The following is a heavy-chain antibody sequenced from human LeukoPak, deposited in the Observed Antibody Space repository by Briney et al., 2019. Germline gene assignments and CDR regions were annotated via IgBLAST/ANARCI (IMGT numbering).Heavy chain of an antibody. CDR1: GYTFTNYD. CDR2: MNPNSANT. CDR3: ARVNCSSTSCRSKFLDY. V-gene: IGHV1-8*01. Sequence: GASLKVSCKASGYTFTNYDINWVRHATGQGLEWMGWMNPNSANTGYAQKFQGRVTMTRNTSISTAYMELSSLRSEDTAVYYCARVNCSSTSCRSKFLDYWGQGTLVTVSS. D-gene: IGHD2-2*01. J-gene: IGHJ4*02.